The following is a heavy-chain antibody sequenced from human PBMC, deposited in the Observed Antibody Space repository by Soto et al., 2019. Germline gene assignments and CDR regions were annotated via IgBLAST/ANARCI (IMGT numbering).Heavy chain of an antibody. CDR1: GGSFDTYY. D-gene: IGHD6-19*01. V-gene: IGHV4-34*01. Sequence: SETLSLTCVVSGGSFDTYYWNWIRQSPGKGLEWIGESNHRGSNNYSPSLKSRVTISLDTSKNQFPLKLTSVTAADTAVYYCARGGSSDWQVALDMWGQGTMFTVSS. CDR2: SNHRGSN. CDR3: ARGGSSDWQVALDM. J-gene: IGHJ3*02.